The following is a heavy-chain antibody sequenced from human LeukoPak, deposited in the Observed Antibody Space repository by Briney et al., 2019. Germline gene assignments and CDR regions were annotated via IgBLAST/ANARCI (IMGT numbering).Heavy chain of an antibody. V-gene: IGHV3-74*01. CDR1: GFTFSDCW. J-gene: IGHJ4*02. D-gene: IGHD3-3*01. Sequence: GGSLRLSCATSGFTFSDCWMHWVRQAPGKGLVWVARIDSDGTGTTYADSVKGRFTISRGNAKNTLYLQMNSLRAEDTAIYYCSRDSHYTIFLDSWGQGTLVTVSS. CDR3: SRDSHYTIFLDS. CDR2: IDSDGTGT.